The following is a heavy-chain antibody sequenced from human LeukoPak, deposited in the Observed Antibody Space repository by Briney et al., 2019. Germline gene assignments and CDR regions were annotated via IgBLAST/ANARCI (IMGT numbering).Heavy chain of an antibody. J-gene: IGHJ3*02. CDR1: GLSFSDAW. CDR3: TTQGLFDAFDI. CDR2: IKSRADGGTP. Sequence: PGGSLRLSCAASGLSFSDAWMIWVRQAPGKGLEWVGRIKSRADGGTPDYAAPVTGRFTISRDDSNGTLFLQMNSLTTEDTAVYYWTTQGLFDAFDIWGQGTMVIVSS. D-gene: IGHD3-22*01. V-gene: IGHV3-15*01.